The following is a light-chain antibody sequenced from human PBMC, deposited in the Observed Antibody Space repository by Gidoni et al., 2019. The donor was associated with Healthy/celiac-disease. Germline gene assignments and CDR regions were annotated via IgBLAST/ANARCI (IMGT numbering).Light chain of an antibody. CDR1: SSDVGGYNY. J-gene: IGLJ1*01. Sequence: QSLLTQPPSSSGSPGQSVTISCTGTSSDVGGYNYVSWYQQHPGKAPKLMIYEGSKRPSGVPDRFSGSKSGNTASLTVSGLQAEDEADYYYSSYAGNNNFVFGTGTKVTVL. CDR3: SSYAGNNNFV. V-gene: IGLV2-8*01. CDR2: EGS.